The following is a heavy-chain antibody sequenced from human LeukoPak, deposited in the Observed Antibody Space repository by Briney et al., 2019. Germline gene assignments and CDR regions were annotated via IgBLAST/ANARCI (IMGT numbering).Heavy chain of an antibody. J-gene: IGHJ4*02. Sequence: GGSLRLSCAASGFTFSTYSMNWVRQAPGKGLEWVSYISGSSTTINYADSVKGRFTISRDDARNSLYLQMNSLRAEDTAVYYCARVSRVYYDSSGYPYWGQGTLVTVSS. CDR1: GFTFSTYS. CDR3: ARVSRVYYDSSGYPY. CDR2: ISGSSTTI. V-gene: IGHV3-48*01. D-gene: IGHD3-22*01.